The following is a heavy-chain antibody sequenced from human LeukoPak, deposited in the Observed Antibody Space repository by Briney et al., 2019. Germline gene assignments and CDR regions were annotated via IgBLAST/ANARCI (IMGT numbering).Heavy chain of an antibody. D-gene: IGHD2-21*02. CDR1: GFTFRSYG. J-gene: IGHJ2*01. CDR2: MSATGSDI. V-gene: IGHV3-23*01. Sequence: AGGSLRLSCAASGFTFRSYGMSWVRQAPGKGLQWVSTMSATGSDIHHADSVKGRFTISRDNSKNTLYLQMNSLRAEDTAVYYYAKDLVTWASGNWYFDLWGRGTLVTVSS. CDR3: AKDLVTWASGNWYFDL.